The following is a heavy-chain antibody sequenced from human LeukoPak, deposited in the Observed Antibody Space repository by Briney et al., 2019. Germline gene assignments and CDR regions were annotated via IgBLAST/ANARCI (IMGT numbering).Heavy chain of an antibody. CDR2: IIPIFGTA. J-gene: IGHJ4*02. CDR1: GGTFSSYA. Sequence: GSSVKVSCKASGGTFSSYAISWVRQAPGRGLEWMGGIIPIFGTANYAQKFQGRVTITADESTSTAYMELSSLRSEDTAVYYCAIYGSGSYLRSDYYFDYWGQGTLVTVSS. CDR3: AIYGSGSYLRSDYYFDY. V-gene: IGHV1-69*01. D-gene: IGHD3-10*01.